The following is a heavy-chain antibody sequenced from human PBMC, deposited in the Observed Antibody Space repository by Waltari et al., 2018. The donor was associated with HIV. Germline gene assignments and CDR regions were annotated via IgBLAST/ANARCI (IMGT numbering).Heavy chain of an antibody. J-gene: IGHJ4*02. CDR2: TSWNSVTT. CDR1: GFTFDDYG. CDR3: AKGRINCSGGTCIAYYFDD. Sequence: EVQLVESGGGLVQPGRSLRLSCAASGFTFDDYGMHWVRQAPGKGLEWVSGTSWNSVTTGYADSVKGRFTISRDNAKNSLYLQMNSVRAEDTALYYCAKGRINCSGGTCIAYYFDDWGQGTLVTVYS. V-gene: IGHV3-9*01. D-gene: IGHD2-15*01.